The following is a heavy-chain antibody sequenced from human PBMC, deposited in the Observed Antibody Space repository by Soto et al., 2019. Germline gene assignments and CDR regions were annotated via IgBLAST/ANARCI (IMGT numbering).Heavy chain of an antibody. CDR3: PKDLIAGDYYYYGMDV. CDR1: GFTFSSYG. Sequence: GGSLRLSCAASGFTFSSYGMHWVRQAPGKGLEWVAVISYDGSNKYYADSVKGRFTISRDNSMNTRYLQMNSLRAEDTAVYYCPKDLIAGDYYYYGMDVWGQGTTFTVSS. J-gene: IGHJ6*02. V-gene: IGHV3-30*18. D-gene: IGHD6-13*01. CDR2: ISYDGSNK.